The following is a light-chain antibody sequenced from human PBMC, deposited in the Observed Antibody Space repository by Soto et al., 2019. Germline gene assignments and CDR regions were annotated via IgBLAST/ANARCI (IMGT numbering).Light chain of an antibody. CDR3: QQYNSYPRT. Sequence: DIQMTQSPSTLSASVGDRVTITCRASQSISTRLAWYQQKPGKAPNLLIYDVSSLESGVPSRFSGGGSGTEFTLTISSLQPADFATYYCQQYNSYPRTFGQGTKLEIK. CDR2: DVS. V-gene: IGKV1-5*01. CDR1: QSISTR. J-gene: IGKJ2*01.